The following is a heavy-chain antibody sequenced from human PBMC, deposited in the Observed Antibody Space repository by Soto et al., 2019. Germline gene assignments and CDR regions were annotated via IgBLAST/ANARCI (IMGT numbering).Heavy chain of an antibody. CDR3: ARRGGWEGELYGFYHYYHMDV. J-gene: IGHJ6*03. CDR1: RFTFSSFW. V-gene: IGHV3-7*01. Sequence: EVQLVESGGGLVQPGGSLRLSCVASRFTFSSFWMSWVRQASGKGLEWVANIKEDGSETYYVDSVKGRFTISRDNAKNSLYLQMNILRAEDTAVYYCARRGGWEGELYGFYHYYHMDVWGKGTTVTVSS. CDR2: IKEDGSET. D-gene: IGHD3-16*01.